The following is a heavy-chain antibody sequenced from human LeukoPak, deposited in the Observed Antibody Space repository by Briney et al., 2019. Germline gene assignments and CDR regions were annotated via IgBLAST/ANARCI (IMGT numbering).Heavy chain of an antibody. CDR3: AEASPFGELTLDYYYYYMDV. V-gene: IGHV3-23*01. CDR1: GFTFSSYA. Sequence: GGSLRLSCAASGFTFSSYAMSWVRQAPGKGLEWVSAISGSGGSTYYADSVKGRFTISRDNSKNTLYLQMNSLRAEDTAVYYCAEASPFGELTLDYYYYYMDVWGKGTTVTVSS. J-gene: IGHJ6*03. D-gene: IGHD3-10*01. CDR2: ISGSGGST.